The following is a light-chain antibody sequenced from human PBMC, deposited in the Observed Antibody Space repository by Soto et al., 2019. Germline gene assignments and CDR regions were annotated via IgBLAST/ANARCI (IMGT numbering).Light chain of an antibody. Sequence: DIQMTQSPSSLSASVGDRVTITCRASQSISSYLNWYQQKPGKAPKLLIYAASSLQSGVPSRFSVSGSGTDFTLTISSLQPEDCATYYCQQSYSTLGTFGQGTKVEIK. J-gene: IGKJ1*01. CDR2: AAS. CDR3: QQSYSTLGT. CDR1: QSISSY. V-gene: IGKV1-39*01.